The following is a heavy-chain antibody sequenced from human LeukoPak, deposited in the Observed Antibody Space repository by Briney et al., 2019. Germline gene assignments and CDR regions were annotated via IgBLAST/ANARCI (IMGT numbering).Heavy chain of an antibody. D-gene: IGHD4-17*01. Sequence: ASVKVSCKASGYTFTGYYMHWVRQAPGQGLEWMGWINPNSGGTNYAQKLQGRVTMTTDTSTSTAYMELRSLRSDDTAVYYCARPYGDYESAFDIWGQGTMVTVSS. J-gene: IGHJ3*02. CDR3: ARPYGDYESAFDI. CDR2: INPNSGGT. V-gene: IGHV1-2*02. CDR1: GYTFTGYY.